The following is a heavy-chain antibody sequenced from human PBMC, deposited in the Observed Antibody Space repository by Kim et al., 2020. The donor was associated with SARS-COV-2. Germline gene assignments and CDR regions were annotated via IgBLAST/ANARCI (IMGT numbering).Heavy chain of an antibody. CDR1: GYTFTSYA. CDR2: INTNTGNP. Sequence: ASVKVSCKASGYTFTSYAMNWVRQAPGQGLEWMGWINTNTGNPTYAQGFTGRFVFSLDTSVSTAYLQISSLKAEDTAVYYCARDRKFQRYCSGGSCYGVDYWGQGTLVTVSS. V-gene: IGHV7-4-1*02. D-gene: IGHD2-15*01. CDR3: ARDRKFQRYCSGGSCYGVDY. J-gene: IGHJ4*02.